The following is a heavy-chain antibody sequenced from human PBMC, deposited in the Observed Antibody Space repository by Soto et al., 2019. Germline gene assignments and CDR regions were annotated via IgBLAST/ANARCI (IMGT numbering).Heavy chain of an antibody. CDR3: AKATRLTDTGSD. D-gene: IGHD2-8*02. CDR2: ISWNSVAI. V-gene: IGHV3-9*01. Sequence: EVQLVESGGGLVQPGRSLRLSCAASGFTFEDYALHWVRQVPGKGLEWVSGISWNSVAIHYADSVKGRFTISRDNAKNSMYLQMNTLRGEDTALYYCAKATRLTDTGSDWGQGTLVTVSS. J-gene: IGHJ4*02. CDR1: GFTFEDYA.